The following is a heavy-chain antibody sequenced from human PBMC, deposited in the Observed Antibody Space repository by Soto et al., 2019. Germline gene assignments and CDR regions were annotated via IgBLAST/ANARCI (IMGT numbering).Heavy chain of an antibody. D-gene: IGHD6-19*01. J-gene: IGHJ4*02. CDR1: GYKFTSYG. CDR3: ARDQWMVPRGGYD. V-gene: IGHV1-18*01. Sequence: QIHVVQSGPEVKKPGASVKVSCKASGYKFTSYGITWVRQAPGQGLEWMGWISGYNGDTKFGQKVQGRVTLTTDTSTSTAYMELRSLRSDDTAVYYCARDQWMVPRGGYDWGQGTLVTVSS. CDR2: ISGYNGDT.